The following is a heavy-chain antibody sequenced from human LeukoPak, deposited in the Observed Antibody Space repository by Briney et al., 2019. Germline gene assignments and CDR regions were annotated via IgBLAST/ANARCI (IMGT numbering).Heavy chain of an antibody. D-gene: IGHD5-18*01. J-gene: IGHJ4*02. CDR1: GFTFSNAW. Sequence: GGSLRLSCAASGFTFSNAWMSWVRQAPGKGLEWVGHIKSKTDGGTADYTTPVKGRFSISTDESKNTVFLEMNSLKTEDTAMYYCTTGTWIQLWLPDYWGQGTLVTVSS. CDR3: TTGTWIQLWLPDY. V-gene: IGHV3-15*01. CDR2: IKSKTDGGTA.